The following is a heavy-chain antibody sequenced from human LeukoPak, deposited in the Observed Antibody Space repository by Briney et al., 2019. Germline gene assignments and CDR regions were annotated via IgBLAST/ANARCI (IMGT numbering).Heavy chain of an antibody. CDR2: ISYDGSNK. V-gene: IGHV3-30-3*01. D-gene: IGHD3-3*01. Sequence: AGSLRLSCTASGFSFSTYAIHWLRQPPGKGLEWVGAISYDGSNKYYADSVKGRLTISRANSKNTLYLQMSSLRAEDTAVYYCARDPLRLRFLEWLSLDYWGQGTLVTVSS. CDR3: ARDPLRLRFLEWLSLDY. CDR1: GFSFSTYA. J-gene: IGHJ4*02.